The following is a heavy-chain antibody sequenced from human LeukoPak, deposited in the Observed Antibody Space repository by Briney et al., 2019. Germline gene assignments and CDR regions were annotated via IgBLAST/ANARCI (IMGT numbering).Heavy chain of an antibody. J-gene: IGHJ1*01. CDR3: ARAPPQARLAEYFQH. Sequence: SETLSLTCAVYGGSFSGYYWSWIRKPPGKGLEWIGEINHSGSTNYNPSLKSRVTISVDTSKNQFSLKLSSVTAADTAVYYCARAPPQARLAEYFQHWGQGTLVTVSS. V-gene: IGHV4-34*01. CDR2: INHSGST. CDR1: GGSFSGYY.